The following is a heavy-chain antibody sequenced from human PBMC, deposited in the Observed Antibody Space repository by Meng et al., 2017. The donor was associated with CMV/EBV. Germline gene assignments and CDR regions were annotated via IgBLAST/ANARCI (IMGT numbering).Heavy chain of an antibody. J-gene: IGHJ6*02. CDR2: IYYSGST. CDR3: ARARHPDYDFWSAEGVGSYYYGMDV. V-gene: IGHV4-59*01. CDR1: GGSISSYY. Sequence: GSLRLSCTVSGGSISSYYWSWIRQPPGKGLEWIGYIYYSGSTNYNPSLKSRVTISVDTSKNQFSLKLSSVTAADTAVYYCARARHPDYDFWSAEGVGSYYYGMDVWGQGTTVTVSS. D-gene: IGHD3-3*01.